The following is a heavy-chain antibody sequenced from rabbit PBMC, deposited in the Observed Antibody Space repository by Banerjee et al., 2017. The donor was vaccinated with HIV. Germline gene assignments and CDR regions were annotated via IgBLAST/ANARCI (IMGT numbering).Heavy chain of an antibody. CDR1: GFDFSRNT. Sequence: QSLEESGGGLVQPEGSLTLTCKASGFDFSRNTMCWVRQAPGKGLEWIACIYTDDGHTYYASWAKGRFTISKTSSTTVTLQMTSLTAADTATYFCVRGSSGYYEYPNFNLWGPGTLVTVS. J-gene: IGHJ4*01. CDR3: VRGSSGYYEYPNFNL. CDR2: IYTDDGHT. V-gene: IGHV1S40*01. D-gene: IGHD1-1*01.